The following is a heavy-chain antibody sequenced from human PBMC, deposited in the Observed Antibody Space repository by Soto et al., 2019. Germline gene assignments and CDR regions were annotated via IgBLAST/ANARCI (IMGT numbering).Heavy chain of an antibody. J-gene: IGHJ4*02. CDR2: ASYTGAS. D-gene: IGHD3-22*01. V-gene: IGHV4-39*01. CDR3: ARRVQDCGRFYYVDY. Sequence: QLQLQESGPGLVKPSETLSLTCSVSGASVSSASYLWGWIRQPPGKGLEWIGSASYTGASYLTPSLKSRVTISVDTSKNQVFLNLMSLTAADTAVYYCARRVQDCGRFYYVDYCGQGILVTVSS. CDR1: GASVSSASYL.